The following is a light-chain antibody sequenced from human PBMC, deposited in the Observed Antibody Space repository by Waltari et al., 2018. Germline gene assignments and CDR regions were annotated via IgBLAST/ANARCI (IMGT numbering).Light chain of an antibody. CDR3: QQYNNYPWT. V-gene: IGKV1-17*03. CDR2: GAS. J-gene: IGKJ1*01. CDR1: QGIRNF. Sequence: DIQMTQSPSAMSASVGDRVTITCRASQGIRNFLAWFQQKPGKVPKRLIYGASSLQSGVPSRFSGSGSGTEFTLTISSLQPEDFATYYCQQYNNYPWTFGQGTKVEIK.